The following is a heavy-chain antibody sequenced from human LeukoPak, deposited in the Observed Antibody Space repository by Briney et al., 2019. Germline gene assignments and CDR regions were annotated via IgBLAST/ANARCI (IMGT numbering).Heavy chain of an antibody. CDR1: GFVFSSYW. J-gene: IGHJ4*02. V-gene: IGHV3-7*05. Sequence: GGSLRLSCAASGFVFSSYWMSWVRQAPGRGLEWVANIKHDGSGEYYVDSVKDRFTISRDNAKDSMYLHMNSLRAEDTAVYYCASYCSGGSCCDYWGRGIMVTVSS. CDR2: IKHDGSGE. D-gene: IGHD2-15*01. CDR3: ASYCSGGSCCDY.